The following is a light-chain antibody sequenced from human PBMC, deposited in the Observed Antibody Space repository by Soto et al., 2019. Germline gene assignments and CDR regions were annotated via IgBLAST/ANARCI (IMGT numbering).Light chain of an antibody. Sequence: DIQMTQSPSSLSASVGDRVTITCQASQDISNHLNWYQQKPGKAPKLLIYDASNLETGAPSRFSGSGSGTDFTFTISSLQSEDVATFYCQQYDNLPYTFGHGTKLEIK. J-gene: IGKJ2*01. CDR2: DAS. CDR3: QQYDNLPYT. V-gene: IGKV1-33*01. CDR1: QDISNH.